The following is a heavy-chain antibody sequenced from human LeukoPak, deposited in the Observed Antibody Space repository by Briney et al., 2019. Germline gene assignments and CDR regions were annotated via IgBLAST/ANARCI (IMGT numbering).Heavy chain of an antibody. Sequence: GASVKVSCKASGYTFTGYYMHWVRQAPGQGLEWMGWINPNSGGTNYAQKFQGRVTMTRDTSISTAYMEPSRLRSDNTAVYYCARVRGAYDNFDYWGQGTLVTVSS. J-gene: IGHJ4*02. D-gene: IGHD3-10*01. CDR2: INPNSGGT. V-gene: IGHV1-2*02. CDR1: GYTFTGYY. CDR3: ARVRGAYDNFDY.